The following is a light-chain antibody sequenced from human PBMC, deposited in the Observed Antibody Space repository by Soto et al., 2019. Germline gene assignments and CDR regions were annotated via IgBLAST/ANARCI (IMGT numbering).Light chain of an antibody. V-gene: IGKV3-11*01. CDR3: QQPSSWPRT. J-gene: IGKJ1*01. CDR2: DAS. CDR1: QSVSSY. Sequence: EIVLTQSPATLSLSPGERVTLSCRASQSVSSYLAWYQQKPGQAPRLLIYDASNRATGIPARFSGSGSGTDFTLTISSLEPEDFAVYYCQQPSSWPRTFGQGTQVEIK.